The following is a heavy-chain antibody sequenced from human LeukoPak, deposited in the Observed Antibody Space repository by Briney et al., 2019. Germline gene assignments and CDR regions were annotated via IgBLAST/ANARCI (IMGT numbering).Heavy chain of an antibody. V-gene: IGHV3-30*18. D-gene: IGHD3-22*01. Sequence: AGGSLRLSCAASGFTLSSYGLHWVRQAPGKGLEWVAVLSNDGSNQYYADSVKGRFTISRDNSKNTLYLQMNSLRAEDTAVYYCAKAAYYYDSSGSGSNFGYWGQGTLVTVSS. CDR2: LSNDGSNQ. J-gene: IGHJ4*02. CDR3: AKAAYYYDSSGSGSNFGY. CDR1: GFTLSSYG.